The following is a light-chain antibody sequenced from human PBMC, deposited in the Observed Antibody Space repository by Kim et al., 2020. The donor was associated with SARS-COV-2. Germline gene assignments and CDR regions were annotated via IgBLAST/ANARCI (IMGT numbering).Light chain of an antibody. CDR2: KAS. CDR1: QSISSW. Sequence: CASVGDRVTITCRASQSISSWLAWYQQQPGKAPKVLVYKASSLERGVPSRFSGSGSGTEFTLTISSLQPDDFATYYCQQYNSYPYTFGQGTKLEI. V-gene: IGKV1-5*03. CDR3: QQYNSYPYT. J-gene: IGKJ2*01.